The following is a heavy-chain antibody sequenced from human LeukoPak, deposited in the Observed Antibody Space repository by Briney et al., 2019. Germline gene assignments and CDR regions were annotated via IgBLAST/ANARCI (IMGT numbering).Heavy chain of an antibody. V-gene: IGHV3-23*01. CDR3: AKQVEESFDY. CDR1: GFTFSSYA. D-gene: IGHD5-24*01. CDR2: ICCSGGST. J-gene: IGHJ4*02. Sequence: PGGPLRLSCAASGFTFSSYAMSWVRQAPGKGLEWVSAICCSGGSTYYAHSVRGRFHLSRDNYKNTLYLHLNRLRAEDTAVYDCAKQVEESFDYWGQGTLVTVSS.